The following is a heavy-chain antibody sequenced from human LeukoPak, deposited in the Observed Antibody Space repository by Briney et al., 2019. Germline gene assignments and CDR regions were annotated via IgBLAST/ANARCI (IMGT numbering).Heavy chain of an antibody. CDR2: IYSGGRT. D-gene: IGHD2-15*01. CDR3: ARVEGYCSGGSCYFGYFDY. V-gene: IGHV3-66*01. CDR1: VFTVSSNY. J-gene: IGHJ4*02. Sequence: GGSLRLSCVASVFTVSSNYMSWVRQAPGRGLEWVSVIYSGGRTYYADSVKGRFTIARDNSKNTLYLQMNSLGAEDTAVYYCARVEGYCSGGSCYFGYFDYWGQGTLVTVSS.